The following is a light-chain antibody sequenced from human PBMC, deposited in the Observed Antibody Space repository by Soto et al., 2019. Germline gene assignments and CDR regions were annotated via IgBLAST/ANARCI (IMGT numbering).Light chain of an antibody. CDR3: QQSYSTPGLT. V-gene: IGKV1-39*01. CDR2: PAS. J-gene: IGKJ4*01. CDR1: QSISSY. Sequence: DIQMTQSPSSLSASVGDRVTITCRASQSISSYLNWYQQKPGKAPKLLIYPASSLQSGVPSRFSGSRSGTDFTLTISSLQPEDFATYYCQQSYSTPGLTFGEGTKVEIK.